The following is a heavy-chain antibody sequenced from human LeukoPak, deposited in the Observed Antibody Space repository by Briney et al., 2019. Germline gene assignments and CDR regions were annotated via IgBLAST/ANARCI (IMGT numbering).Heavy chain of an antibody. Sequence: PGGSLRLSCAASGFTFSIYAMSWVRQAPGRGLEWVSATSGSGGYTYYADSVKGRFTISRDNSKNTLYLQMNSLRAEDTAVYYRAKRRAESSGWFTDWGQGTLVTVSS. J-gene: IGHJ4*02. CDR3: AKRRAESSGWFTD. D-gene: IGHD6-19*01. CDR2: TSGSGGYT. CDR1: GFTFSIYA. V-gene: IGHV3-23*01.